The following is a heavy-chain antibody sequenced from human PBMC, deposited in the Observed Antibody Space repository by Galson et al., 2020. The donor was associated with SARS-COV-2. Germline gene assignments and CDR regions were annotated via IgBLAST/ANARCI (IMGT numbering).Heavy chain of an antibody. J-gene: IGHJ3*02. CDR1: GDSITSNY. CDR2: IHHRGRF. Sequence: SETLSLTCTVSGDSITSNYWSWIRQPPGKGLEWIGYIHHRGRFNYNPSLESRVTMSLDTSKSQFSLKLTSVTAADTAVYYCARHINYDTEGYQASFEMWGQGTKVTAS. V-gene: IGHV4-59*08. CDR3: ARHINYDTEGYQASFEM. D-gene: IGHD3-22*01.